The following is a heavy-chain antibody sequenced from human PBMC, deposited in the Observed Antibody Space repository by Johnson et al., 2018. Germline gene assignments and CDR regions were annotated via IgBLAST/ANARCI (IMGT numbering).Heavy chain of an antibody. J-gene: IGHJ1*01. CDR1: GFTFRNYG. CDR3: AQDAVWVAVVPTAEYFQH. D-gene: IGHD2-2*01. Sequence: QVQLVESGGGVVQPGRSLRLSCAASGFTFRNYGMHWVRQAPGKGLEWVALISYVGSNTDYTDSVNGRFTISRDNSENTLYLQMNTLRPDDTGVYYCAQDAVWVAVVPTAEYFQHWGQGTLVTVSS. CDR2: ISYVGSNT. V-gene: IGHV3-30*18.